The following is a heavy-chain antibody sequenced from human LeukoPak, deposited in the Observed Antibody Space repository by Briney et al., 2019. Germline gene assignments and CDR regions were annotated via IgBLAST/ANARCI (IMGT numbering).Heavy chain of an antibody. Sequence: PGGSLRLSCAASGFTFSSYWMSWVRQAPGKGLEWVANIKPDGSEKYCVDSVKGRFTISRDNAEKSLYLQMNSLRAEDTAVYYCARGDFNDYGDYVDAFEIWGQGTMVTVSA. J-gene: IGHJ3*02. CDR2: IKPDGSEK. V-gene: IGHV3-7*01. CDR1: GFTFSSYW. CDR3: ARGDFNDYGDYVDAFEI. D-gene: IGHD4-17*01.